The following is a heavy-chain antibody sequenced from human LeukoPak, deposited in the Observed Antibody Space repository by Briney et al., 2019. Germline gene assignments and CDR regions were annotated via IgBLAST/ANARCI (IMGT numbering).Heavy chain of an antibody. D-gene: IGHD5-24*01. Sequence: PGGSPRLSRTVSGFTVSINSMSWVRQAPGKGLEWVSFIYSGGNTHYSDSVKGRFTISRDNSKNTLYLQMNSLRAEDTAVYYCAKGDKMAIWRRTYNLFESWGQGTLVTVSS. CDR1: GFTVSINS. CDR2: IYSGGNT. CDR3: AKGDKMAIWRRTYNLFES. J-gene: IGHJ5*01. V-gene: IGHV3-66*02.